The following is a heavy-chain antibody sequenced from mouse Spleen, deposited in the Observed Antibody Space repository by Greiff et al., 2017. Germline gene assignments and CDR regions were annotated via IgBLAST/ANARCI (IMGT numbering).Heavy chain of an antibody. Sequence: EVQLQQSGAELVRPGASVKLSCTASGFNIKDDYMHWVKQRPEQGLEWIGWIDPENGDTEYASKFQGKATITADTSSNTAYLQLSSLTSEDTAVSYCTIEIITTVVGSWYSAVWGAGTTGTASS. CDR2: IDPENGDT. V-gene: IGHV14-4*01. J-gene: IGHJ1*01. CDR3: TIEIITTVVGSWYSAV. D-gene: IGHD1-1*01. CDR1: GFNIKDDY.